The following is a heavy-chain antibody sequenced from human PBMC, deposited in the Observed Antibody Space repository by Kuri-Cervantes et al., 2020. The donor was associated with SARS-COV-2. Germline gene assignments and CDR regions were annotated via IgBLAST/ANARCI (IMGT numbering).Heavy chain of an antibody. Sequence: ASVKVSCKVSGYTLTELSMHWVRQAPGKGLEWMGGFDPEDGETIYAQKFQGRVTMTEDTSTDTAYMELNTLRAEDTATYYCARISCNPGSCHLFDSWGQGTLVTVSS. V-gene: IGHV1-24*01. CDR2: FDPEDGET. CDR3: ARISCNPGSCHLFDS. D-gene: IGHD2-15*01. J-gene: IGHJ4*02. CDR1: GYTLTELS.